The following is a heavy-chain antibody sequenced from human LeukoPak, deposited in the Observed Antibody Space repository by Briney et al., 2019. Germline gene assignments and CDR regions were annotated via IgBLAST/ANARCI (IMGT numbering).Heavy chain of an antibody. CDR3: ASHATGIYYFAY. V-gene: IGHV3-23*01. CDR1: GFTFSSYA. CDR2: ISGSGGST. J-gene: IGHJ4*02. Sequence: GGSLRLSCAASGFTFSSYAMSWVRQAPGKGLEWVSAISGSGGSTYYADSVKGRFTFSRDNSKNTLYLQMNSLRAEDTAVYYCASHATGIYYFAYWGQGTPVTVSS. D-gene: IGHD1-14*01.